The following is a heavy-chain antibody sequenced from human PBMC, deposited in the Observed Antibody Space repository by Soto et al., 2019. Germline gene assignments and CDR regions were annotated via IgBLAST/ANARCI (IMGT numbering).Heavy chain of an antibody. CDR2: IRSNGGTT. J-gene: IGHJ4*02. V-gene: IGHV3-64*01. D-gene: IGHD1-7*01. CDR3: VRRVSGNYDY. CDR1: GFTFSSYD. Sequence: EVQLAESGGGMVQPGGSLRLSGVAPGFTFSSYDMNWVRQAPGKGLEYVSSIRSNGGTTYYGNSVKGRFTISRDNSKNTLYLQMGSLRAEDMAVYYCVRRVSGNYDYWGQGTLVTVSS.